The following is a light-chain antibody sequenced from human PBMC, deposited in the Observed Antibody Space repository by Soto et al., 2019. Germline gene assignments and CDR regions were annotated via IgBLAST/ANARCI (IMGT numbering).Light chain of an antibody. J-gene: IGLJ2*01. V-gene: IGLV1-47*01. Sequence: QPVLTQSPSASGTPGQRVTISCSGSSANIGSNYVYWYQQFPGTAPRLLIYRADQPPSGVPDRFSGSESGTSASLAISGLRSEDEAAYYCAAWDDTVNGLVFGGGTKVTVL. CDR2: RAD. CDR1: SANIGSNY. CDR3: AAWDDTVNGLV.